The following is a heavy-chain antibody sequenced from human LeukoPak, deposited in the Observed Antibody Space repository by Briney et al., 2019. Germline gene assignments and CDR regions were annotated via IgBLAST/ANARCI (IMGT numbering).Heavy chain of an antibody. J-gene: IGHJ4*02. D-gene: IGHD5-12*01. CDR2: INAGNGNT. CDR1: GYTFTSYA. CDR3: ARVGAGWLPLVPYY. Sequence: ASVKVSCKASGYTFTSYAMHLVRQAPGQRLEWMGWINAGNGNTKYSQKFQGRVTITRDTYASTAYMELSSLRSEDTAVYYCARVGAGWLPLVPYYWGQGNLVTVSS. V-gene: IGHV1-3*01.